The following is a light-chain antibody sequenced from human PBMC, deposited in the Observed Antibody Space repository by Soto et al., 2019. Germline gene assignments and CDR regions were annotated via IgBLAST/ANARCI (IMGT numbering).Light chain of an antibody. CDR1: SSNIGAGYN. J-gene: IGLJ2*01. CDR3: QSYDSSLSVV. Sequence: QSVLTQPPSVSGAPGQRVTISCTGSSSNIGAGYNVHWYQQLPGTAPKLLIYGNSNRPSGVPDRFSGSKSGTSASLAITKLQAEDEADYYCQSYDSSLSVVFGGGTSSPS. V-gene: IGLV1-40*01. CDR2: GNS.